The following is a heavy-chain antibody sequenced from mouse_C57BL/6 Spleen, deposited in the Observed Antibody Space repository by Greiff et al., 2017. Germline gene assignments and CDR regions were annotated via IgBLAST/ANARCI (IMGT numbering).Heavy chain of an antibody. V-gene: IGHV1-76*01. J-gene: IGHJ2*01. Sequence: QVQLKQSGAELVRPGASVKLSCKASGYTFTDYYINWVKQRPGQGLEWIARIYPGSGNTYYNEKFKGKATLTAEKSSSTAYMQLSSLTSEDSAVYFCARGYSYFDYWGQGTTLTVSS. CDR2: IYPGSGNT. CDR3: ARGYSYFDY. CDR1: GYTFTDYY. D-gene: IGHD2-3*01.